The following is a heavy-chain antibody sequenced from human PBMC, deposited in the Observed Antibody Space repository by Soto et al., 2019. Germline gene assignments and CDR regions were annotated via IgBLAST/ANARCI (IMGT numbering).Heavy chain of an antibody. Sequence: TLSNTVTVSAASIRTGGYYWSWIRQRPGRGLEWIAYIFYTGSAYYNPSLESRLSISIDRSKNQFSLELRSVSVTDTAVYYCARERKDYSDSWRKGTRVTVSS. J-gene: IGHJ4*02. CDR2: IFYTGSA. V-gene: IGHV4-31*03. CDR3: ARERKDYSDS. CDR1: AASIRTGGYY.